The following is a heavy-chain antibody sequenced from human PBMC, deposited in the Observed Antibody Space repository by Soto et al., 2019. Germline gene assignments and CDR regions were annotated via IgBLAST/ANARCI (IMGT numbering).Heavy chain of an antibody. V-gene: IGHV1-3*01. CDR1: GYTFTSYA. J-gene: IGHJ1*01. CDR2: INAGNGNT. CDR3: ARDLDLNYYDSSEYFQH. Sequence: ASVKISGNASGYTFTSYAMHLVRQSPGQRLEWMGWINAGNGNTKYSQKFQGRVTITRDTSASTAYMELSSLRSEDTAVYYCARDLDLNYYDSSEYFQHWGQGTLVTVSS. D-gene: IGHD3-22*01.